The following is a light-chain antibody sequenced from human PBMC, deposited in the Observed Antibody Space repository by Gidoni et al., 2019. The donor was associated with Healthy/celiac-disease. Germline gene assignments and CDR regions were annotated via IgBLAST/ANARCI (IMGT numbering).Light chain of an antibody. CDR1: QSVLYSSNNKNY. J-gene: IGKJ2*01. Sequence: DIVMSQSPDSLPVSLGERATINCKSSQSVLYSSNNKNYSAWYQQKPGQPPKLLIYWASTRETGVPDRFSGSGSGTDFTLTISSLQAEDVAVYYCQQYYSTPYTFGQGTKLEIK. CDR3: QQYYSTPYT. V-gene: IGKV4-1*01. CDR2: WAS.